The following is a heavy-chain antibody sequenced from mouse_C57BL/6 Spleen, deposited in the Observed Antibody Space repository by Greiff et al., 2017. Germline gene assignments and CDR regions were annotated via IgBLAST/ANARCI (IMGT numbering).Heavy chain of an antibody. Sequence: ESGPGLVKPSQSLSLTCSVTGYSITSGYYWNWIRQFPGNKLEWMGYISYDGSNNYNPSLKNRISITRDTSKNQFFLKLNSVTTEDTATYYCARGYGYDVGYWGQGTTLTVSS. J-gene: IGHJ2*01. CDR2: ISYDGSN. V-gene: IGHV3-6*01. D-gene: IGHD2-2*01. CDR1: GYSITSGYY. CDR3: ARGYGYDVGY.